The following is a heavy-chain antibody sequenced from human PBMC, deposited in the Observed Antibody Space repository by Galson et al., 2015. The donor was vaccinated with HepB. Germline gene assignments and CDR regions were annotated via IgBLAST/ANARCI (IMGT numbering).Heavy chain of an antibody. V-gene: IGHV3-30-3*01. Sequence: SLRLSCAASGLTFNTFAMHWVRRAPGKGLEWVAVISYDGNNKHYADSVKGRFTISRDNSKNTLYLQMNSLRVEDTAVYYCARGNDLFPWPFDYWGRGTLVTVSS. CDR3: ARGNDLFPWPFDY. CDR2: ISYDGNNK. J-gene: IGHJ4*02. CDR1: GLTFNTFA. D-gene: IGHD3-9*01.